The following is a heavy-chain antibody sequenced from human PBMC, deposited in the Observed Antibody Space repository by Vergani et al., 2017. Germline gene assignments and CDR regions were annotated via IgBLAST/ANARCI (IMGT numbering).Heavy chain of an antibody. CDR2: IYYSGST. CDR1: GGSISSYY. D-gene: IGHD1-1*01. V-gene: IGHV4-59*08. CDR3: ARRGMGYTFDY. J-gene: IGHJ4*02. Sequence: VQLQESGPGLVKPSETLSLTCTVSGGSISSYYWSWIRQPPGKGLEWIGYIYYSGSTNYNPSLKSRVTISVDTSKNQFSLKLSSVTAADTAVYYCARRGMGYTFDYWGQGTLVTVSS.